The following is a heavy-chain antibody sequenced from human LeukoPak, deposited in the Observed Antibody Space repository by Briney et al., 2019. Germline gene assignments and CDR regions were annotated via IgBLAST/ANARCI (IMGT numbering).Heavy chain of an antibody. D-gene: IGHD2-15*01. Sequence: GGSLRLSCAASGFTFSSYGMHWVRQAPGKGLEWVAVISYDGSNKYYADSVKGRFTISRDNAKNSLYLQMNSLRAEDTALYYCAKETVGFDYWGQRTLVTVSS. J-gene: IGHJ4*02. CDR1: GFTFSSYG. CDR3: AKETVGFDY. CDR2: ISYDGSNK. V-gene: IGHV3-30*18.